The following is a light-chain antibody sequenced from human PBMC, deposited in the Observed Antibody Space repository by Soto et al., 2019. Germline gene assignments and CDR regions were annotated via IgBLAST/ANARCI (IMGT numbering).Light chain of an antibody. V-gene: IGKV3-20*01. CDR1: QSIGSGF. CDR3: QQYGSSRTWT. CDR2: GAS. J-gene: IGKJ1*01. Sequence: ETVLTQSPGTLSLSPGERATLSCRASQSIGSGFLAWYQQKPGQAPRLLIYGASSRATGIPDRFSGSGSGTDFTLTISRLEPEDFAVYYCQQYGSSRTWTFGQGTKVEIK.